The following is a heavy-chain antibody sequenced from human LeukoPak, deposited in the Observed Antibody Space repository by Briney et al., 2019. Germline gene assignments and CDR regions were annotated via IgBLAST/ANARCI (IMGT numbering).Heavy chain of an antibody. Sequence: PGGSLRLSCAASGFLFGSYSVIWVRQAPGKGLDWVSSISSTSSYIFYADSLKGRFTISRDNAKNTLYLQMNSLRAEDTAVYYCARGNPIPATHPIDYWGRGTLVTVSS. J-gene: IGHJ4*02. D-gene: IGHD5-12*01. V-gene: IGHV3-21*01. CDR3: ARGNPIPATHPIDY. CDR2: ISSTSSYI. CDR1: GFLFGSYS.